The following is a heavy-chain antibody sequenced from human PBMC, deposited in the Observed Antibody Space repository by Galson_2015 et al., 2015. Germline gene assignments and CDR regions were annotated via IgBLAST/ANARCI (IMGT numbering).Heavy chain of an antibody. J-gene: IGHJ3*01. Sequence: SAQSPCKSSGYSFTSYAVHWVRQARGPRLEWMGWINAGNGNTKYSQKFQGRVTITRDTSTSTAYMKLSSLRSEDTAVYFCARAVVVISAFDFWGQGTMVTVPS. CDR2: INAGNGNT. V-gene: IGHV1-3*01. D-gene: IGHD3-22*01. CDR3: ARAVVVISAFDF. CDR1: GYSFTSYA.